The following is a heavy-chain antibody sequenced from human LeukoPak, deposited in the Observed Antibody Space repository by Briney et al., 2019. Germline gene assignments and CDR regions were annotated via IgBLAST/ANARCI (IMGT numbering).Heavy chain of an antibody. D-gene: IGHD3-22*01. J-gene: IGHJ4*02. CDR3: ASARSRYYDSSAVDY. V-gene: IGHV3-48*03. CDR1: GFTFSSYE. CDR2: ISSSGSTI. Sequence: GGSLRLSCAASGFTFSSYEMNWVRQAPGKGLEWISYISSSGSTIYYGDSVKGRFTISRDNAKNSLHLQMNSLRAEDTAVYYCASARSRYYDSSAVDYWGQGTLVTVSS.